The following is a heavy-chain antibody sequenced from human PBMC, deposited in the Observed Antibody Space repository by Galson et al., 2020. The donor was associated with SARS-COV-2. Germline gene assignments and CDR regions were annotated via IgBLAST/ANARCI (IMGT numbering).Heavy chain of an antibody. Sequence: ASVKVSCKASGYTFTSYGISWVRQAPGQGLEWMGWISAYNGNTNYAQKLQGRVTMTTDTSTSTAYMELRSLRSDDTAVYYCARWFGVVINPHYYYYMDVWGKGTTVTVSS. J-gene: IGHJ6*03. CDR3: ARWFGVVINPHYYYYMDV. CDR1: GYTFTSYG. D-gene: IGHD3-3*01. CDR2: ISAYNGNT. V-gene: IGHV1-18*01.